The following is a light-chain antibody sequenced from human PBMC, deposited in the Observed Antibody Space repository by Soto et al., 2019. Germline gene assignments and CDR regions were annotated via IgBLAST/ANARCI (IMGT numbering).Light chain of an antibody. CDR2: GAS. CDR1: QSVSSN. V-gene: IGKV3-15*01. Sequence: EIVMTQSPGTLSVSPGERGTLSCRASQSVSSNLAWYQQKPGQAPRLFIYGASTRATGTPAKFSGSGFGTEFTLSISSLQSEDFAVYYCQQYQNWPPTFGQGTKVDIK. CDR3: QQYQNWPPT. J-gene: IGKJ1*01.